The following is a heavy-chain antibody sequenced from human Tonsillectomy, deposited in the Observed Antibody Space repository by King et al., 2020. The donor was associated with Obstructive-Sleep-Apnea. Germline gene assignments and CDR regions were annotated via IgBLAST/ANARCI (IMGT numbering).Heavy chain of an antibody. J-gene: IGHJ2*01. CDR1: GFIFSGYG. V-gene: IGHV3-30*02. D-gene: IGHD6-13*01. CDR2: IRYDGSDK. CDR3: AKDVAAGDYWYFDL. Sequence: VQLVESGGGVVRPGRSLRLSCEASGFIFSGYGMHWVRQAPGKGLEWVTFIRYDGSDKYYAEAVKGRFTISRDNSKNTLYLQMNSLRAEDTAVYYCAKDVAAGDYWYFDLWGRGTLVTVSS.